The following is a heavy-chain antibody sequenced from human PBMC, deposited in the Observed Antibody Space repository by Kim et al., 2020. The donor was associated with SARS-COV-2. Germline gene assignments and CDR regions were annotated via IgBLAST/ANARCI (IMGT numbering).Heavy chain of an antibody. CDR2: ISGSGGST. Sequence: GGSLRLSCAASGFTFSSYAMSWVRQAPGKGLEWVSAISGSGGSTYYADSVKGRFTISRDNSKNTLYLQMNSLRAEDTAVYYCAKDRKVKGIAVAGDNWFDPWGQGTLVTVSS. J-gene: IGHJ5*02. CDR3: AKDRKVKGIAVAGDNWFDP. CDR1: GFTFSSYA. V-gene: IGHV3-23*01. D-gene: IGHD6-19*01.